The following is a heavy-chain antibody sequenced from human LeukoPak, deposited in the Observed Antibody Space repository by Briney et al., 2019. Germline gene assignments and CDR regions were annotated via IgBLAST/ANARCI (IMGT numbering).Heavy chain of an antibody. CDR2: IIPILGIA. D-gene: IGHD4-17*01. Sequence: GASVKVSCKASGYTFTSYAISWVRQAPGQGLEWMGRIIPILGIANYAQKFQGRVTITADKSTSTAYMELSSLRSEDTAVYYCARTTFDYGDYNDAFDIWGQGAMVTVSS. V-gene: IGHV1-69*04. CDR3: ARTTFDYGDYNDAFDI. CDR1: GYTFTSYA. J-gene: IGHJ3*02.